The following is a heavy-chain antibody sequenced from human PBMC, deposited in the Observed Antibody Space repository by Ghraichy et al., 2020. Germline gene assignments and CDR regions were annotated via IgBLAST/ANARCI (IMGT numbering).Heavy chain of an antibody. J-gene: IGHJ6*03. V-gene: IGHV4-30-4*01. CDR2: ISYSGST. Sequence: SETLSLTCTVFGGSMNSGDYYWSWIRQPPGKGLEWIGYISYSGSTYNNPSLKSRVTMSVDTSKNHFSRKLNSVTAADTAVYYCARVSRYDFWSGFSMDVWGKGTTVTVSS. CDR1: GGSMNSGDYY. CDR3: ARVSRYDFWSGFSMDV. D-gene: IGHD3-3*01.